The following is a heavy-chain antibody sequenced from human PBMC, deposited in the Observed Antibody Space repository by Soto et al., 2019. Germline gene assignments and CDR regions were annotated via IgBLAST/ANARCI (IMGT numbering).Heavy chain of an antibody. CDR1: GGCISSGDYY. CDR3: ARAFDILTRYYFDY. CDR2: IYYSGST. Sequence: SETLSLTSTVSGGCISSGDYYWSWIRQPPGKGLEWIGYIYYSGSTYYNPSLKSRVTISVDTSKNQFSLKLSSVTAADTAVYYCARAFDILTRYYFDYWGQGTLVTVSS. D-gene: IGHD3-9*01. J-gene: IGHJ4*02. V-gene: IGHV4-30-4*01.